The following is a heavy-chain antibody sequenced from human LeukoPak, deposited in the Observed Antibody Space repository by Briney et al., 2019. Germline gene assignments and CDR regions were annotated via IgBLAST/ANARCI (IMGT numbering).Heavy chain of an antibody. Sequence: GGSLRLSCAASGFTFSIAWMNWVRQTPGKGLEWVGRNGSQGTDYAAPVRGRFTISRDDSKSVLYLQMDSLTIEDTAMYYCTTHPHGVPMRHDYYFENWGQRTLVAVST. CDR1: GFTFSIAW. CDR2: NGSQGT. V-gene: IGHV3-15*04. D-gene: IGHD3-22*01. CDR3: TTHPHGVPMRHDYYFEN. J-gene: IGHJ4*02.